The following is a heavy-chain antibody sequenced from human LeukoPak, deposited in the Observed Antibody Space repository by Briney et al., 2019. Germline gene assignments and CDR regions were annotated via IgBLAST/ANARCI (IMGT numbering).Heavy chain of an antibody. CDR2: IRSDGTNK. CDR3: AKDRDDYGDDC. V-gene: IGHV3-30*02. Sequence: GGSLKLSCAASGFTFDDFGMHWVRQAPGKGLEWVALIRSDGTNKYYVDSVKGRFTISRDNSKNTLYLQMTSLRVEDTAVYYCAKDRDDYGDDCWGQGILVTVST. D-gene: IGHD4-17*01. CDR1: GFTFDDFG. J-gene: IGHJ4*02.